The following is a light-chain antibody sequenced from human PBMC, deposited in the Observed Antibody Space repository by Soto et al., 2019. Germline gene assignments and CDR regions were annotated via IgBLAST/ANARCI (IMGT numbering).Light chain of an antibody. CDR1: QSVSSY. CDR2: DAS. V-gene: IGKV3-11*01. CDR3: QQRSNWPPQIT. J-gene: IGKJ4*01. Sequence: EIVLTQSPATLSLSPGERATLSCRASQSVSSYLAWYQQKPGQAPRLLIYDASNRATGIPARFCGSGSGTDLTLTISSLEPEDFAVYYCQQRSNWPPQITFGGGTKVEIK.